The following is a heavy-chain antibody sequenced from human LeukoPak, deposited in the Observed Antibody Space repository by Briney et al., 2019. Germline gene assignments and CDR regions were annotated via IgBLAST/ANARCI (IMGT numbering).Heavy chain of an antibody. V-gene: IGHV1-2*06. J-gene: IGHJ4*02. D-gene: IGHD2-21*02. Sequence: ASVTVSCTASGYTFTGYYLHWVRQAPGQGLEWMGRINPNSGDTNYAQKFQGRITLTRDTSISTAYLQWSSLKASDTAMYYCARPSGGDWYYFDYWGQGTLVTVSS. CDR3: ARPSGGDWYYFDY. CDR2: INPNSGDT. CDR1: GYTFTGYY.